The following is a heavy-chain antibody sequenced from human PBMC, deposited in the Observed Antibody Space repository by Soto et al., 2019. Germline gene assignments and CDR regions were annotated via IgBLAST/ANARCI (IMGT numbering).Heavy chain of an antibody. Sequence: QVQLVQSGAEVKKPGASVKVSCKASGYTFTSYAMHWVRQAPGQRLEWMGWINAGNGNTKYSQKFQGRVTITRDTSASTAYMELSSLRSEDTAVYYCARSSGYSKNWFDPWGQGPLVTVSS. CDR3: ARSSGYSKNWFDP. J-gene: IGHJ5*02. CDR1: GYTFTSYA. CDR2: INAGNGNT. D-gene: IGHD3-22*01. V-gene: IGHV1-3*01.